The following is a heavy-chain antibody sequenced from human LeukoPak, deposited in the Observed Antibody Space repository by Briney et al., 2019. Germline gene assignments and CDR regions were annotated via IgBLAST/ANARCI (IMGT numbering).Heavy chain of an antibody. CDR2: IIPILGIA. D-gene: IGHD4-17*01. V-gene: IGHV1-69*04. Sequence: SVKVSCKASGGTFSSYAISWVRQAPGQGLEWMGRIIPILGIANYAQKFQGRVSITADKSTSTAYMELNSLRPEDTAVYYCARDTRSDYGDYDSVHFYGMEVWGQGTTVTVSS. CDR1: GGTFSSYA. J-gene: IGHJ6*02. CDR3: ARDTRSDYGDYDSVHFYGMEV.